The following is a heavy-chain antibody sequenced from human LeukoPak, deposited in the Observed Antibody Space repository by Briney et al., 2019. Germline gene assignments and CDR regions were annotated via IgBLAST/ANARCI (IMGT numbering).Heavy chain of an antibody. CDR3: ARDGYSSGWEPADY. J-gene: IGHJ4*02. Sequence: GRSLRLSCAASGFTFSSYGMHWVRQAPGKGLEWVAGIWYDGSNKYYADSVKGRFTISRDNSKNTLYLQMNSLRAEATAVYYCARDGYSSGWEPADYWGQGTLVTVSS. CDR2: IWYDGSNK. CDR1: GFTFSSYG. V-gene: IGHV3-33*01. D-gene: IGHD6-19*01.